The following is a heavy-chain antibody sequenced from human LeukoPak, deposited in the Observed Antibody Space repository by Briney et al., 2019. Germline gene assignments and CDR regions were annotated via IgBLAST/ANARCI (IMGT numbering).Heavy chain of an antibody. Sequence: ASVKVSCKASGYTFTDSYLLWVRQTPGQGLECIGWINPNNGGRDYAQRFQGRVTMTRDTSISTAYMELSGLKSDDTAVYFCARRGYSYAPDYWGQGTLVTVSS. CDR2: INPNNGGR. J-gene: IGHJ4*02. CDR3: ARRGYSYAPDY. V-gene: IGHV1-2*02. CDR1: GYTFTDSY. D-gene: IGHD5-18*01.